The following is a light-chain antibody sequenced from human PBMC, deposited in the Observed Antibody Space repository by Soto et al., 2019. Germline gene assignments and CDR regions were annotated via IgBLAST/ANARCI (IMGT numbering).Light chain of an antibody. CDR3: QQSYSSPWT. CDR1: LTITNY. CDR2: AAS. J-gene: IGKJ1*01. V-gene: IGKV1-39*01. Sequence: DIQMTQSPSSLSASVGDRVTITCRASLTITNYWNWYQQKPGRAPKLLSYAASSLQSGVPSRYSGSGSGTDFTLTISSLQSEDFATYFCQQSYSSPWTCGQGTNVEIK.